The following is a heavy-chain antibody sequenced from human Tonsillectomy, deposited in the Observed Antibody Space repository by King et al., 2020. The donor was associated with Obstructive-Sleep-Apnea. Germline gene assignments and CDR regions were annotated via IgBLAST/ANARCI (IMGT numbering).Heavy chain of an antibody. V-gene: IGHV3-74*01. CDR1: GFTFSDYW. D-gene: IGHD3-10*01. CDR3: SRDSFYGSGSHPKIYYGMDV. CDR2: ISPDGSNT. Sequence: DVQLVESGGGLAQPGGSLRFSCAASGFTFSDYWMHWVRQAPGKGLMWVARISPDGSNTVYADSVKGRFTVCRDNAKNTLFLQMDSLSADDTAVYYCSRDSFYGSGSHPKIYYGMDVWGQGTTVSVSS. J-gene: IGHJ6*02.